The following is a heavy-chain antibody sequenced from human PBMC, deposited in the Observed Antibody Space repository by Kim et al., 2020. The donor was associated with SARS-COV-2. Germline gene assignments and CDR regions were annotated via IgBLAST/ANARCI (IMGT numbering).Heavy chain of an antibody. CDR2: VYHSGST. V-gene: IGHV4-39*01. CDR3: ARLPHDSSGYVDC. Sequence: SETLSLTCTVSGGSISSSFNYWGWIRQPPGKGWEGIGRVYHSGSTYASPSLKSRVTVSVDTSKNEFSLKVTSVTAADTAVYFCARLPHDSSGYVDCWGQGILVTVSS. J-gene: IGHJ4*02. CDR1: GGSISSSFNY. D-gene: IGHD3-22*01.